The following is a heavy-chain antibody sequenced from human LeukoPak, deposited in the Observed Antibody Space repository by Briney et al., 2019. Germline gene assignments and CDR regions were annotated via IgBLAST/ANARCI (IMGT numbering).Heavy chain of an antibody. D-gene: IGHD5-12*01. CDR2: INHSGST. J-gene: IGHJ4*02. CDR1: GGSFSGYY. CDR3: ARGGYSGYVY. Sequence: SETLSLTCAVYGGSFSGYYWSWIRQPPGKGLEWIGEINHSGSTNYNPSLRSRVTISVDTSKNQFSLKLSSVTAADTAVYYCARGGYSGYVYWGQGTLVTVSS. V-gene: IGHV4-34*01.